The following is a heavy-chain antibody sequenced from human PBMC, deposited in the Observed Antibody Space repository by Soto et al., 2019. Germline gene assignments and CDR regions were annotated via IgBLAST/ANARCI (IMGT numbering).Heavy chain of an antibody. CDR3: ERGAQYQNLEN. D-gene: IGHD2-2*01. J-gene: IGHJ4*02. Sequence: SETLSLTCTVSGGSISSGDSFWSWIRQPPGKGLQWIGYIYSSGSNYYTPSLKSRVTISVDMSKNQFSLRLSSVTAADTAVYYCERGAQYQNLENWGPGNLVTVSS. V-gene: IGHV4-30-4*01. CDR2: IYSSGSN. CDR1: GGSISSGDSF.